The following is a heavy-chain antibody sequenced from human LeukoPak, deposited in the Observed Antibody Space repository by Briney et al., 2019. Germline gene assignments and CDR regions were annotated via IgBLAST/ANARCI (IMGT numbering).Heavy chain of an antibody. CDR3: ARRDYYGSGDMDV. CDR2: IYYSGST. J-gene: IGHJ6*03. V-gene: IGHV4-39*01. Sequence: ASETLSLTCTVSGGSISSSSYYWGWIRQPPGKGLEWIGSIYYSGSTYYNPSLKSRVTISVDTSKNQFSLKLSSVTAADTAVYYCARRDYYGSGDMDVWGKGTTVTISS. CDR1: GGSISSSSYY. D-gene: IGHD3-10*01.